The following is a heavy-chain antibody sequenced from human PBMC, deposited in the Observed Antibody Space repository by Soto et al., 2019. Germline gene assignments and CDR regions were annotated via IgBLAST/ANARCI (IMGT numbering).Heavy chain of an antibody. V-gene: IGHV4-34*01. D-gene: IGHD6-13*01. CDR2: INHSGST. CDR3: ARSAPTAPSRQQLVRFDP. CDR1: GGSFSGYY. J-gene: IGHJ5*02. Sequence: QVQLQQWGAGLLKPSETLSLTCAVYGGSFSGYYWSWIRQPPGKGLEWIGEINHSGSTNYNPSLKSRVTISVDTSKNQFSLKLSSVTAADTAVYYCARSAPTAPSRQQLVRFDPWGQGTLVTVSS.